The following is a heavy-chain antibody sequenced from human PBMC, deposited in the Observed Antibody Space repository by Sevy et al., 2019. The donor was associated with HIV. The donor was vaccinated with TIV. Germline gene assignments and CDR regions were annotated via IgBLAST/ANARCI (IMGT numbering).Heavy chain of an antibody. J-gene: IGHJ6*02. V-gene: IGHV3-74*01. CDR1: RFTFSSYW. CDR3: ARVDVRGVIITSDTNYYYGMDV. CDR2: IISDGSST. Sequence: GGSLRLSCAASRFTFSSYWMHWVRQAPGKGLVWVSRIISDGSSTSYSDSVKGRFTISRDNAKNTLYLQMNSLRAEDTAVYYCARVDVRGVIITSDTNYYYGMDVWGQGTTVTVSS. D-gene: IGHD3-10*01.